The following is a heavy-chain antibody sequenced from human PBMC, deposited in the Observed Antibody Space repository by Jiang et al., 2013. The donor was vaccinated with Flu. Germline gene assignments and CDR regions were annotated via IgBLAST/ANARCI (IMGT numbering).Heavy chain of an antibody. Sequence: AEVKKPGASVKVSCKASGYTFTNYGISWVRQAPGQGLEWMGWISAYNGNTKYTQKLQGRVSMTTDTSTSTAYMELKSLRSDDTAVYYCARTQHPDSSSSFDYWGQGTLVTVSS. CDR2: ISAYNGNT. CDR1: GYTFTNYG. J-gene: IGHJ4*02. D-gene: IGHD6-6*01. V-gene: IGHV1-18*01. CDR3: ARTQHPDSSSSFDY.